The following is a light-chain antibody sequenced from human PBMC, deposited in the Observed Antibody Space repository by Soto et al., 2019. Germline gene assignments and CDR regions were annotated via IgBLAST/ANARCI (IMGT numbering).Light chain of an antibody. CDR1: QSISSW. CDR2: DAS. Sequence: DIQITQSPSTLSASVGDRVTITCRASQSISSWLAWYQQKPGKATKLMIYDASSLESGVPSRFSGSGSGTEFTLTIRSLQPDDFAAYYCQQYNSYSPWTFGQGTKVDIK. CDR3: QQYNSYSPWT. J-gene: IGKJ1*01. V-gene: IGKV1-5*01.